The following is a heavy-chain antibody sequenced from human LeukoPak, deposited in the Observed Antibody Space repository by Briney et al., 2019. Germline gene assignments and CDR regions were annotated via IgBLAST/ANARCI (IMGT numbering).Heavy chain of an antibody. J-gene: IGHJ4*02. D-gene: IGHD1-26*01. CDR3: ARTLWRATSALDY. V-gene: IGHV1-69*05. CDR1: GGTFSSYA. Sequence: ASVKVSCKASGGTFSSYAISWVRQAPGQGLEWMGGIIPIFGTANYAQKFQGRVTITTDESTSTAYMELRSLRSDDTAVYYCARTLWRATSALDYWGQGTLVTVSS. CDR2: IIPIFGTA.